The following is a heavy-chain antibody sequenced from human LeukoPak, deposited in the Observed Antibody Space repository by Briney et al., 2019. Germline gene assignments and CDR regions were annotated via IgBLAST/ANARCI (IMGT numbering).Heavy chain of an antibody. Sequence: ASVKASCKASGYIFTSIAVNWVRQAPGQGLEWMGWINTNTGNPRDAQGFTGRIVFSLDTSVSTAYLRISTLKAEDTAIYHYARRYSHDREGAFDVWGQGTMVTVSS. D-gene: IGHD5-18*01. CDR3: ARRYSHDREGAFDV. V-gene: IGHV7-4-1*02. CDR2: INTNTGNP. CDR1: GYIFTSIA. J-gene: IGHJ3*01.